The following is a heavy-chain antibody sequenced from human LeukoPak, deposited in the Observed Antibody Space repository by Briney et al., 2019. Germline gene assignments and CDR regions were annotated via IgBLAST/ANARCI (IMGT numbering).Heavy chain of an antibody. Sequence: GGSLRLSCAASGFTFSSYSMNWVRQAPGKGLEWVSSISSSSSYIYYADSVKGRFTISRDNAKNSLYLQMNSLRAEDTAMYYCARATPFYYDSRGFLSYWGQGTLVTVSS. V-gene: IGHV3-21*01. J-gene: IGHJ4*02. CDR3: ARATPFYYDSRGFLSY. D-gene: IGHD3-22*01. CDR1: GFTFSSYS. CDR2: ISSSSSYI.